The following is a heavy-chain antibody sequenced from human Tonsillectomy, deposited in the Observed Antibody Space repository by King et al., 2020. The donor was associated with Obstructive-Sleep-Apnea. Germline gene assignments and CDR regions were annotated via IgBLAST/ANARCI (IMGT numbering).Heavy chain of an antibody. V-gene: IGHV4-59*08. CDR3: ARLATYYDILTGFYYYYGMDV. CDR1: CGSISSYY. J-gene: IGHJ6*02. Sequence: VQLQESGPGLVKPSETLSLTCTVSCGSISSYYWSWIRQPPGKGLVWIGYIYYSGSTNYNPSLKIRVTISVDTSKNQFSPKLISVTAADTAVYYCARLATYYDILTGFYYYYGMDVWGQGTTVTVSS. CDR2: IYYSGST. D-gene: IGHD3-9*01.